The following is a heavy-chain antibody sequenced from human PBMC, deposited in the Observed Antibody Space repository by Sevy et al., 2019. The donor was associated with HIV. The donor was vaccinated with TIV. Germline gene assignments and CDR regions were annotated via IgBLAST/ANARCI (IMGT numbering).Heavy chain of an antibody. D-gene: IGHD3-22*01. CDR3: ATTKDYYDSSGSPFDY. CDR2: FDPEDGET. V-gene: IGHV1-24*01. J-gene: IGHJ4*02. CDR1: GGTFSSYA. Sequence: ASVKVSCKASGGTFSSYAISWVRQAPGKGLEWMGSFDPEDGETLYAQKFQGRVTMTEDTSTDTAYMELRSLRSEDTAVYYCATTKDYYDSSGSPFDYWGQGTLVTVSS.